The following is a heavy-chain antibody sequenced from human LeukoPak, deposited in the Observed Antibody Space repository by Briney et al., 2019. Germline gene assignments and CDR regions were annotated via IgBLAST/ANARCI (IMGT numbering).Heavy chain of an antibody. V-gene: IGHV4-59*01. CDR3: AREAYVSSGDAFDI. Sequence: SETLSLTCTVSGGSISSYYWSWIRQPPGKGLEWIGYIYYSGSTNYNPSLKSRVTISVDTSKNQFSLKLSSVTAADTAVYYCAREAYVSSGDAFDIWGQGTMVTVSS. J-gene: IGHJ3*02. D-gene: IGHD3-22*01. CDR1: GGSISSYY. CDR2: IYYSGST.